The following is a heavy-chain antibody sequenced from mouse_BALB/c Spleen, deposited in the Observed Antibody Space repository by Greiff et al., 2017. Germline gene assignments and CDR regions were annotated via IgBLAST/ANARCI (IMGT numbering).Heavy chain of an antibody. CDR2: ISDGGSYT. D-gene: IGHD2-14*01. V-gene: IGHV5-4*02. CDR3: AREDYRSPFDY. J-gene: IGHJ2*01. CDR1: GFTFSDYY. Sequence: DVQLVESGGGLVKPGGSLKLSCAASGFTFSDYYMYWVRQTPEKRLEWVATISDGGSYTYYPDSVKGRFTISRDNAKNNLYLQMSSLKSEDTAMYYCAREDYRSPFDYWGQGTTLTVSS.